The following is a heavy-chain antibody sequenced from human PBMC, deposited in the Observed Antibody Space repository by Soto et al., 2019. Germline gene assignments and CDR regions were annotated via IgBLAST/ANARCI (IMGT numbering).Heavy chain of an antibody. CDR1: GFTFSSYW. Sequence: EVQLVESGGGLVQPGGSLRLSCAASGFTFSSYWMSWVRQAPGKGLEWVANIKQDGSEKYYVDSVKGRFTISRDNAKNTLYLQMNSLRAEDTAVYYCARGCRGHYYHGMDVWGQGTTVTVSS. D-gene: IGHD2-8*01. CDR3: ARGCRGHYYHGMDV. J-gene: IGHJ6*02. CDR2: IKQDGSEK. V-gene: IGHV3-7*01.